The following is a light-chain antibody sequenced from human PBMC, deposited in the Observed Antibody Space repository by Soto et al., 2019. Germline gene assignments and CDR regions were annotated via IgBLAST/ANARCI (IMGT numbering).Light chain of an antibody. Sequence: EIVMTQSPATLSVSPGERATLSCRASQSVSSNLAWYQQKPGQAPSLLIYGASTRATGTPARFSGSGSGTEFTLTISSLQSEDFAFYYCQQYIRWPLTFGGGTKVDIK. V-gene: IGKV3-15*01. CDR3: QQYIRWPLT. CDR1: QSVSSN. J-gene: IGKJ4*01. CDR2: GAS.